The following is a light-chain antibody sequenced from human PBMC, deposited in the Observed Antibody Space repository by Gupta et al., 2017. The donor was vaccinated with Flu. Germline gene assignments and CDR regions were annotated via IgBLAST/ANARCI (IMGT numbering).Light chain of an antibody. Sequence: SALTQPASVSGSPGHSLTISCTGTTSDVGGYNSVSWYQQRPGTAPKLMIYDVSNRPSGISNRFSGSKSGNTASLTISGLQAEDEADYYCSSYTSGSTLVVAFGGGTKLTVL. CDR2: DVS. CDR1: TSDVGGYNS. J-gene: IGLJ2*01. V-gene: IGLV2-14*01. CDR3: SSYTSGSTLVVA.